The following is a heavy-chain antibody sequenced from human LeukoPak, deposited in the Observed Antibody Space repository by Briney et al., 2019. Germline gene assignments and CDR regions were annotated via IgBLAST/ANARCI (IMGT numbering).Heavy chain of an antibody. Sequence: PGGSLRLSCVATGFTFSSYAMSWVRQAPGKGLEWVSGVSGSGGSTYYADSVKGRFTISRDKSENTLYLQMNSLRAEDTAVYYCAKGLRSSSLQPGMDVWGQGTTVTVSS. D-gene: IGHD6-13*01. CDR1: GFTFSSYA. J-gene: IGHJ6*02. CDR3: AKGLRSSSLQPGMDV. CDR2: VSGSGGST. V-gene: IGHV3-23*01.